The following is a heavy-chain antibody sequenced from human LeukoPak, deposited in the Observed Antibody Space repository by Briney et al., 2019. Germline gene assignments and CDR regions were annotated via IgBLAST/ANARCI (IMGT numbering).Heavy chain of an antibody. Sequence: GGSLRLSCAASGFTFSSYAMHWVRQAPGKGLEWVAVISYDGSNKYYADSVKGRFTISRDNSKNTLYLQMNSLRAEDTAVYYCAKETETYSSGWYDYWGQGTLVTVSS. CDR3: AKETETYSSGWYDY. CDR1: GFTFSSYA. D-gene: IGHD6-19*01. J-gene: IGHJ4*02. V-gene: IGHV3-30-3*01. CDR2: ISYDGSNK.